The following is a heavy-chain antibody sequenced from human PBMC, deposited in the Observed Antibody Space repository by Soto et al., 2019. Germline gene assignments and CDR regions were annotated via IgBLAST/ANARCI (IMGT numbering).Heavy chain of an antibody. CDR1: GFTFSSYW. J-gene: IGHJ4*02. CDR3: ARDAIDCSGGSCLKLVDY. Sequence: GGSLRLSCAASGFTFSSYWMSWVRQAPGKGLEWVANIKQDGSEKYYVDSVKGRFTISRDNAKNSLYLQMNSLRAEDTAVYYCARDAIDCSGGSCLKLVDYWGQGTLVTVSS. D-gene: IGHD2-15*01. CDR2: IKQDGSEK. V-gene: IGHV3-7*01.